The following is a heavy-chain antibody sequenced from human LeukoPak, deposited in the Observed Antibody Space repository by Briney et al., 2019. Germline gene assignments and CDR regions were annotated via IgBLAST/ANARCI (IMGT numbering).Heavy chain of an antibody. CDR2: INHSGST. D-gene: IGHD3-3*01. J-gene: IGHJ4*02. CDR1: GGSFSGYY. Sequence: PSETLSLTCAVYGGSFSGYYWSWIRQPPGKGLEWIGEINHSGSTNYNPSLKSRVTISVDTSKNQFSLKLSSVTAADTAVYYCARAYYDFWSGYSRGFGLDYWGQGTLVTVSS. CDR3: ARAYYDFWSGYSRGFGLDY. V-gene: IGHV4-34*01.